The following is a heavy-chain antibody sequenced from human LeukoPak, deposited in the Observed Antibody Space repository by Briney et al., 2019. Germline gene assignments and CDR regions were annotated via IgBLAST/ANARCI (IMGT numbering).Heavy chain of an antibody. CDR2: IRYDGSNK. Sequence: GGSLRLSCAASGFTFSSYGMHWVRQAPGKGLEWVAFIRYDGSNKYYADPVKGRFTISRDNSKNTLYLQMNSLRAEDTAVYYCAKDRLGYYYTDAFDIWGQGTMVTVSS. CDR3: AKDRLGYYYTDAFDI. J-gene: IGHJ3*02. D-gene: IGHD3-22*01. V-gene: IGHV3-30*02. CDR1: GFTFSSYG.